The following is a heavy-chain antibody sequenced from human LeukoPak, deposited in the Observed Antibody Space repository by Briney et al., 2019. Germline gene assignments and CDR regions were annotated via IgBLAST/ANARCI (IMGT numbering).Heavy chain of an antibody. D-gene: IGHD2-15*01. J-gene: IGHJ4*02. CDR3: ARHKSKEEGSYHFDY. Sequence: GESLKISCKGSGYSFISDWIGWVRQMPGKGLEWMGIINVGDSDTRYSPSFQGQVTFSADKSISTAYLQWSSLKASDTAMYYCARHKSKEEGSYHFDYWGQGTLVTVSS. CDR2: INVGDSDT. CDR1: GYSFISDW. V-gene: IGHV5-51*01.